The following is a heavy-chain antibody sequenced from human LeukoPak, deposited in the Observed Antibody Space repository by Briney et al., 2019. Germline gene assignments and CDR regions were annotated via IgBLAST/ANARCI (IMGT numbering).Heavy chain of an antibody. V-gene: IGHV3-11*01. CDR2: ISSSGSTI. CDR3: ARNLMGIAHRGAFYY. Sequence: PGGSLRLSCAASGFTFSDYYMSWIRQAPGKGREGVSYISSSGSTIYYADSVKGRFTISRDNAKNSLYLQMNSLRAEDTAVYYCARNLMGIAHRGAFYYWGQGTLVTVSS. CDR1: GFTFSDYY. J-gene: IGHJ4*02. D-gene: IGHD6-13*01.